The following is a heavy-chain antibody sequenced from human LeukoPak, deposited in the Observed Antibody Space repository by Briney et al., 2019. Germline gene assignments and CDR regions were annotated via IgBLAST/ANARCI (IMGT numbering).Heavy chain of an antibody. CDR3: AREGGHSYGSLGMDV. D-gene: IGHD5-18*01. CDR1: GYTFTGYY. CDR2: INPNSGGT. Sequence: ASVKVSCKASGYTFTGYYMHWVRQAPGQGLEWMGWINPNSGGTNYAQKFQGRVTMTRDTSIRTAYMELSRLRSDDTAVYYCAREGGHSYGSLGMDVWGQGTTVTVSS. V-gene: IGHV1-2*02. J-gene: IGHJ6*02.